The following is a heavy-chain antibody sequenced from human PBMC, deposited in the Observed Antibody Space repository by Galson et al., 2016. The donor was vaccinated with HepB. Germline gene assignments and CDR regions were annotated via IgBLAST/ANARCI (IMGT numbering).Heavy chain of an antibody. Sequence: SETLSLTCTVSGGSISSSNWWSWVRQPPGKGLEWIGSLYYSGNTYFNPSLKSRVTISVDMSKNQVSLRLSSVTAADTAVYYCATLAFCGGDCYGAFDLWGQGTMVTVSS. D-gene: IGHD2-21*02. V-gene: IGHV4-39*01. CDR3: ATLAFCGGDCYGAFDL. CDR1: GGSISSSNW. J-gene: IGHJ3*01. CDR2: LYYSGNT.